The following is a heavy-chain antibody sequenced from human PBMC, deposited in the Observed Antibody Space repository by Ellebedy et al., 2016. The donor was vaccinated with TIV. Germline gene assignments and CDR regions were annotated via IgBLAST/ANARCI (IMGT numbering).Heavy chain of an antibody. J-gene: IGHJ4*02. V-gene: IGHV3-9*01. CDR3: AKDMGGYFDY. CDR2: ISWNSGSI. CDR1: GFTFDDYA. D-gene: IGHD3-22*01. Sequence: SLKISCAASGFTFDDYAMHWVRQAPGKGLEWVSGISWNSGSIGYADSVKGRFTISRDNAKNSLYLQMNSLRAEDTALYYCAKDMGGYFDYWGQGTLVTVS.